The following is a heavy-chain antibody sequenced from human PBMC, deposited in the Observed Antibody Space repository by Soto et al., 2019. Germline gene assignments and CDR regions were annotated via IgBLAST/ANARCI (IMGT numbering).Heavy chain of an antibody. J-gene: IGHJ3*02. D-gene: IGHD1-26*01. V-gene: IGHV1-2*04. CDR2: INPNSGGT. CDR1: GYTFTGYY. Sequence: ASVKVSWKASGYTFTGYYMHWVRQAPGQGLEWMGWINPNSGGTNYAQKFQGWVTMTRDTSISTAYMELSRLRSDDTAVYYCARDRHTSHSYGASLWEYAIHIPGQATIVTVSS. CDR3: ARDRHTSHSYGASLWEYAIHI.